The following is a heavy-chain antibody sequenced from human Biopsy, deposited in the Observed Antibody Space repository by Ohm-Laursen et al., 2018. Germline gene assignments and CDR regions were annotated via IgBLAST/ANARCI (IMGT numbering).Heavy chain of an antibody. CDR3: ARLGSGDYFPTFFDF. V-gene: IGHV4-39*07. CDR2: IYYSANT. Sequence: GTLSLTCTVSGGSISDSTYHWGWIRQSPGKGLEWIGNIYYSANTYYNPSLKSRVTISVDTSKNQFSLKLSSVTAADTAVYYCARLGSGDYFPTFFDFWGQGTLVIVSS. D-gene: IGHD5-12*01. CDR1: GGSISDSTYH. J-gene: IGHJ4*02.